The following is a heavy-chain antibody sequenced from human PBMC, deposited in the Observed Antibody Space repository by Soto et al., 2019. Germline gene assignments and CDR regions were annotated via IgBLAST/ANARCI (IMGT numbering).Heavy chain of an antibody. D-gene: IGHD1-1*01. CDR3: ACLNWYKRSCDH. Sequence: QLQLLESGSGLVRRSQTLSLTCAVSGGSLRSGGCSWNWIRLPPGKSLEWIGYIFDTGNTYYKTSLKSRVTLSVHTSRNQFSLRLASVSAADTAMYYGACLNWYKRSCDHWGRGTLVTVSS. V-gene: IGHV4-30-2*01. J-gene: IGHJ2*01. CDR1: GGSLRSGGCS. CDR2: IFDTGNT.